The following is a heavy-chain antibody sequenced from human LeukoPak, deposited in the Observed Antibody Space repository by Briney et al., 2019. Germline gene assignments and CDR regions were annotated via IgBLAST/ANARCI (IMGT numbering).Heavy chain of an antibody. CDR2: ISGSGGST. D-gene: IGHD2-2*01. Sequence: GGSLRLSCAASGFTFTSYSMNWVRQAPGKGLEWVSAISGSGGSTYYADSVKGRFTISRDNSKNTLYLQMNSLRAEDTAVYYCAASIVVVPAAKIYYYGMDVWGQGTTVTVSS. CDR3: AASIVVVPAAKIYYYGMDV. V-gene: IGHV3-23*01. CDR1: GFTFTSYS. J-gene: IGHJ6*02.